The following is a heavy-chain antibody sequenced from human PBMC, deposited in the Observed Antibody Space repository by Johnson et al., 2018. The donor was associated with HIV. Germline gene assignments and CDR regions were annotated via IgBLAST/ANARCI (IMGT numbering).Heavy chain of an antibody. CDR3: ARDFRWLHAVDI. CDR1: GFTVSGNY. CDR2: IYSGGDT. D-gene: IGHD5-24*01. Sequence: VQLVESGGGLVQPGGSLRLSCGASGFTVSGNYMSWVRQAPGKGLEWVSIIYSGGDTYYADSVKGRFTISRDNSNNTANLQMNRLRVDDTAVYYCARDFRWLHAVDIWGQGTMVTVSA. V-gene: IGHV3-66*01. J-gene: IGHJ3*02.